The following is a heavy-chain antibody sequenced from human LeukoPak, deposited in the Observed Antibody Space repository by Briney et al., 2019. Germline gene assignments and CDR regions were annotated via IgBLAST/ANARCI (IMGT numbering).Heavy chain of an antibody. CDR2: ICSGGNT. J-gene: IGHJ4*02. V-gene: IGHV4-39*02. CDR1: GGSISSSNW. Sequence: PSETLSLTCAVSGGSISSSNWWSWIRPPPGKGLEWIGSICSGGNTCYNPSLGSRVTIFADSSKNQFSLQLTSVTAADTAVYYCARDGPWKSDCWGQGNLVTVSS. D-gene: IGHD1-1*01. CDR3: ARDGPWKSDC.